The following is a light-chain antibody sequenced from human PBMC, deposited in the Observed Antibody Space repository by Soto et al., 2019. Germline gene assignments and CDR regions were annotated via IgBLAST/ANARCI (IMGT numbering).Light chain of an antibody. CDR1: QSISSY. Sequence: DIQMTQSPSSLSESVGDRVTITCRASQSISSYLNWYQQKPGKAPKLLIYAASSLQIRVPSRFSGSGSGTDFTLTISRLQPEGFETYDWQQSYRTPETFGQGTKVEIK. CDR2: AAS. V-gene: IGKV1-39*01. CDR3: QQSYRTPET. J-gene: IGKJ1*01.